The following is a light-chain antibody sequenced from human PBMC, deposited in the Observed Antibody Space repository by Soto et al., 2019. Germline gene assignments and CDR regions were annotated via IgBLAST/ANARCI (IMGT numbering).Light chain of an antibody. CDR1: SSDVGGYNY. J-gene: IGLJ3*02. CDR3: TSYTSSSTWV. V-gene: IGLV2-14*03. CDR2: EVT. Sequence: QSALTQPASVSGSPGQSISISWTGTSSDVGGYNYVSWYQQHPGKVPKLLIYEVTNRPSGVSNRFSGSKSGNTASLTISGLESEDEADYYCTSYTSSSTWVFGGGTKLTVL.